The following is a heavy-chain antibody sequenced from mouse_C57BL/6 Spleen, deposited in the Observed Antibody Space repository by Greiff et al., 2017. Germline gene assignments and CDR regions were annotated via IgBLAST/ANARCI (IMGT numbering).Heavy chain of an antibody. CDR1: GYTFTDYY. D-gene: IGHD2-1*01. CDR2: INPYNGGT. J-gene: IGHJ3*01. V-gene: IGHV1-19*01. CDR3: ARSMVTTRGFAY. Sequence: DVKLVESGPVLVKPGASVKMSCKASGYTFTDYYMNWVKQSHGKSLEWIGVINPYNGGTSYNQKFKGKATLTVDKSSSTAYMELNSLTSEDSAVYYCARSMVTTRGFAYWGQGTLVTVSA.